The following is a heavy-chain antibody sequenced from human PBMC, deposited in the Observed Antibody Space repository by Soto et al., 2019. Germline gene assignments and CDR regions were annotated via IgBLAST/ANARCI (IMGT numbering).Heavy chain of an antibody. D-gene: IGHD2-15*01. V-gene: IGHV1-58*01. J-gene: IGHJ6*02. Sequence: GASVKVSCKTSGFTFRSSAVQWVRQARGQRLEWIGWLVVGTGNTNYAQKFQQRVTISSDRSTNTVSMELSSLTSEDTAVYYCATGAYCSGGSCSDYYYYYYGMDLWDQGTTVTVSS. CDR1: GFTFRSSA. CDR3: ATGAYCSGGSCSDYYYYYYGMDL. CDR2: LVVGTGNT.